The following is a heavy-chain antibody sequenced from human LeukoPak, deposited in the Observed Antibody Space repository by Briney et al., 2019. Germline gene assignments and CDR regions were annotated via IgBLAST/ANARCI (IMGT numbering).Heavy chain of an antibody. CDR1: GGSISSYY. Sequence: PSETLSLTCTVSGGSISSYYWSWIRQPPGKGLEWIGYIYCSGSTNYNPSLKSRVTISVDTSKNQFSLKLSSVTAADTAVYYCARSYYGGNPTRVGYYYYYMDVWGKGTTVTVSS. CDR3: ARSYYGGNPTRVGYYYYYMDV. D-gene: IGHD4-23*01. J-gene: IGHJ6*03. V-gene: IGHV4-59*01. CDR2: IYCSGST.